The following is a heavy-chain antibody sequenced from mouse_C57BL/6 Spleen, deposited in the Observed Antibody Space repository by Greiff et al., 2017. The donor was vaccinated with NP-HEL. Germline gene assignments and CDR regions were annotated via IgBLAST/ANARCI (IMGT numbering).Heavy chain of an antibody. V-gene: IGHV14-1*01. J-gene: IGHJ2*01. D-gene: IGHD2-5*01. CDR1: GFNIKDYY. Sequence: EVKLQQSGAELVRPGASVKLSCTASGFNIKDYYMHWVKQRPEQGLEWIGRIDPEDGDTEYAPKFQGKATMTADTSSNTAYLQLSSLTSEDTAVYYCTTVAYYSNYPYYFDYWGQGTTLTVSS. CDR2: IDPEDGDT. CDR3: TTVAYYSNYPYYFDY.